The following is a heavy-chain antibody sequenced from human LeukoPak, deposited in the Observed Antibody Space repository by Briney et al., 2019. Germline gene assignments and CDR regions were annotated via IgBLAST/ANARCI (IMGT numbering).Heavy chain of an antibody. J-gene: IGHJ4*02. D-gene: IGHD3-16*01. V-gene: IGHV3-53*01. CDR2: IYSAGSI. CDR1: GFTVSSNS. Sequence: GGSLRLSCTVSGFTVSSNSMSWVRQAPGKGLEWVSFIYSAGSIYYSDSVKGRFTISIDNSKNTLYLQMNSLRAEDAAVYYCARRAGAYTHPYDYWGQGTLVTVSS. CDR3: ARRAGAYTHPYDY.